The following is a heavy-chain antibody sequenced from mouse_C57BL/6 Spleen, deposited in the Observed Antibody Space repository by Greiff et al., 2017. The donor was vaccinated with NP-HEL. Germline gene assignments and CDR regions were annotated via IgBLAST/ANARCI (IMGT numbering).Heavy chain of an antibody. Sequence: VQLKESEGGLVQPGSSMKLSCTASGFTFSDYYMAWVRQVPEKGLEWVANINYDGSSTYYLDSLKSRFIISRDNAKNILYLQMSSLKSEDTATYYCARGIYYGYAMDYWGQGTSVTVSS. D-gene: IGHD2-1*01. CDR3: ARGIYYGYAMDY. J-gene: IGHJ4*01. V-gene: IGHV5-16*01. CDR1: GFTFSDYY. CDR2: INYDGSST.